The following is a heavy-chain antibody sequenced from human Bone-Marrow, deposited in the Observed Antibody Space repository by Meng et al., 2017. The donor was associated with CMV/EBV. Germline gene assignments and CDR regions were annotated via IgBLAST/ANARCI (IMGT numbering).Heavy chain of an antibody. CDR3: ARPLRSSRTSPMGY. Sequence: GESLKISCAASGFTFRGYWMSWVRRTPGKGLEWVANIKQDGSEQYFVDSVKDRFTISRDNAKSSLYLQMKSLRGEDTALYYCARPLRSSRTSPMGYWGHGTLVTVSS. V-gene: IGHV3-7*03. J-gene: IGHJ4*01. D-gene: IGHD1-14*01. CDR1: GFTFRGYW. CDR2: IKQDGSEQ.